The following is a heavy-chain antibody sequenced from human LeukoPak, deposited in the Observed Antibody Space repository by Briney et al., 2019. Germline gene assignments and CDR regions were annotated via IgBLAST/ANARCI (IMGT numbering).Heavy chain of an antibody. D-gene: IGHD3-9*01. CDR3: ARGYYDILTGYYRGSWFDS. CDR1: GYTFTRYG. V-gene: IGHV1-18*01. Sequence: ASVKVSCKASGYTFTRYGISWVRQAPGQGLEWMGWISAHKGSTNNEQKFQGRVTMTTDTSTSTAYMELRSLRSDDTAVYYCARGYYDILTGYYRGSWFDSWGQGTLVTVSS. J-gene: IGHJ5*01. CDR2: ISAHKGST.